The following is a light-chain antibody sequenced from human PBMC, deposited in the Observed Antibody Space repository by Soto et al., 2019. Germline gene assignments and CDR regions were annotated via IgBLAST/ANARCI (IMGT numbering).Light chain of an antibody. J-gene: IGLJ3*02. Sequence: QSVLTQPPSASGTPGQRVTISCSGSSSNIGSNYVYWYQQLPGTAPKLLIYRNNQRPSGVPDRLSGSKSGTSASLAISGLRSGDEADYYCAAWDDSLSGRVFGGGTKLTVL. CDR2: RNN. CDR3: AAWDDSLSGRV. V-gene: IGLV1-47*01. CDR1: SSNIGSNY.